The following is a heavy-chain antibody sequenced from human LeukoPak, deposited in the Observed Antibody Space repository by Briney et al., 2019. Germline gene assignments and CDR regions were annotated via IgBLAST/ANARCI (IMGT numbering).Heavy chain of an antibody. D-gene: IGHD2-2*01. J-gene: IGHJ3*02. V-gene: IGHV4-34*01. CDR3: ARDSITYCSSTSCASRHNAFDI. CDR2: INHSGST. CDR1: GGSFSGYY. Sequence: SETLSLTCAVYGGSFSGYYWSWIRQPPGKGLEWIGEINHSGSTNYNPSLKSRVTISVDTSKNQFSLKLSSVTAADTAVYYCARDSITYCSSTSCASRHNAFDIWGQGTMVTVSS.